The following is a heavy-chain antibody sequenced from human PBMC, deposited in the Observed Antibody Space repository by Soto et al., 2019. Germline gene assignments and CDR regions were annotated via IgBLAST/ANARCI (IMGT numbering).Heavy chain of an antibody. D-gene: IGHD3-3*01. CDR1: GFTFSSYS. CDR3: ARGLTNYDFWSGPYYYYYYGMDV. V-gene: IGHV3-7*01. J-gene: IGHJ6*02. CDR2: IKQDGSEK. Sequence: PGGSLRLSCAASGFTFSSYSMNWVRQAPGKGLEWVANIKQDGSEKYYVDSVKGRFTISRDNAKNSLYLQMNSLRAEDTAVYYCARGLTNYDFWSGPYYYYYYGMDVWGQGTTVTVSS.